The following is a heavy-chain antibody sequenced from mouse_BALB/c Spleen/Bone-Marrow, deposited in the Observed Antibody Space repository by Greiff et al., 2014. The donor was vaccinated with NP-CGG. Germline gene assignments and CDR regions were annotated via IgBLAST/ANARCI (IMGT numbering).Heavy chain of an antibody. D-gene: IGHD3-1*01. CDR1: GFTFSDYG. J-gene: IGHJ1*01. CDR2: ISNLAYSI. V-gene: IGHV5-15*02. Sequence: EVKLQESGGGLVQPGGSRKLSCAASGFTFSDYGMAWVRQAPGKGPEWVAFISNLAYSIYYADTVTGRFTISRENAKNTLYLEMSSLRSEDTAMFYCARDRGRYRYFDVWGAGTTVTVSS. CDR3: ARDRGRYRYFDV.